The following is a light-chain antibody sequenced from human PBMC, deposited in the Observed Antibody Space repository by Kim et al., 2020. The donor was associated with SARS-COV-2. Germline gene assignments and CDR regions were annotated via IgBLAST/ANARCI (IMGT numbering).Light chain of an antibody. CDR2: WAS. Sequence: DIVMTQSPDSLAVSLGERATINCKSSQSVLYSSNNKNYLAWYQQKPGQPPKLLIYWASTRESGVPDRFSGSGSGTDFTLTISSLQAEDVAVYYCHQYYRIPPYTFGGGTKVDIK. CDR1: QSVLYSSNNKNY. V-gene: IGKV4-1*01. J-gene: IGKJ4*01. CDR3: HQYYRIPPYT.